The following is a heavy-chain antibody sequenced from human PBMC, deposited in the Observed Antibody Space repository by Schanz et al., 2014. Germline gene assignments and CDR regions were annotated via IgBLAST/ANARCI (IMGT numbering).Heavy chain of an antibody. CDR2: INHSGTA. Sequence: QVQLLQCGAGLLKPSETLSLPCAVYGGSFSSIYLSWIRQPPGQGLEWIGEINHSGTANYNQSLKRQVTMSVDTSKNPTSMELRSVTAADTAVYYCARGTREWLLLRSWQFAFDIWGQGTMVTVSS. J-gene: IGHJ3*02. V-gene: IGHV4-34*02. CDR1: GGSFSSIY. CDR3: ARGTREWLLLRSWQFAFDI. D-gene: IGHD3-22*01.